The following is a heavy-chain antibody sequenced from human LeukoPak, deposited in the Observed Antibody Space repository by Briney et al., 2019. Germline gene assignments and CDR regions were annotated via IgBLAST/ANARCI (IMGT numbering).Heavy chain of an antibody. J-gene: IGHJ4*02. Sequence: GGSLRLSCAASGFIFSSYSMNWVRQAPGKGLEWVSSISSGSSYIFYADSVKGRFTISRDNAKNSLYLQMNSPRAEDTAVYYCAREFFDREGGTTVLDYWGQGTLVTVSS. CDR2: ISSGSSYI. CDR3: AREFFDREGGTTVLDY. V-gene: IGHV3-21*01. D-gene: IGHD1-26*01. CDR1: GFIFSSYS.